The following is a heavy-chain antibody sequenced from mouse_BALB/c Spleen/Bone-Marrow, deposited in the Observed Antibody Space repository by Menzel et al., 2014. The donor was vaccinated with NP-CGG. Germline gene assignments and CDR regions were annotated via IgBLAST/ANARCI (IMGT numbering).Heavy chain of an antibody. J-gene: IGHJ3*01. Sequence: VQLQQSGAELVMPGASVKMSCKASGYTFTDYWMHWVKQRPGQGVEWIGAIDTSDSYISYNQKFKGKATLTVGESSSTAYMQFSSLTSEDSAVYHCARSDYRYDPLANWGQGTLVTVSA. CDR2: IDTSDSYI. CDR1: GYTFTDYW. CDR3: ARSDYRYDPLAN. D-gene: IGHD2-14*01. V-gene: IGHV1-69*01.